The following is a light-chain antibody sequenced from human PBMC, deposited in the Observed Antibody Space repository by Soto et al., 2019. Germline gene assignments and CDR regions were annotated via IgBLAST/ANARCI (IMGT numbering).Light chain of an antibody. J-gene: IGLJ1*01. Sequence: QCGLTHSASVSRTPGQRVTIACSGSTSNIGGNTVNWYQHLPGTAPKVLIYTDDQRPSGVPDRFSGSKSGTSASLAISGLQSEDEADYYCVTWDESLNSRVFGTGTKVTVL. CDR3: VTWDESLNSRV. V-gene: IGLV1-44*01. CDR1: TSNIGGNT. CDR2: TDD.